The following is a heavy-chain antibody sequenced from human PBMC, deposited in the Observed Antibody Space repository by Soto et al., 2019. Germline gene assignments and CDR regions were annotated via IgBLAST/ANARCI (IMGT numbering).Heavy chain of an antibody. CDR1: GYTFTSYG. D-gene: IGHD2-15*01. V-gene: IGHV1-18*01. CDR2: ISAYNGNT. J-gene: IGHJ4*02. Sequence: QVQLVQSGAEVKKPGASVKVSCKASGYTFTSYGISWVRQAPGQGLEWMGWISAYNGNTNYAQKLQGRVTMTTDTSTSTAYMELRSLRSDDTAVYYCARESLGYCSGGSCYSADYWGQGTLVTVYS. CDR3: ARESLGYCSGGSCYSADY.